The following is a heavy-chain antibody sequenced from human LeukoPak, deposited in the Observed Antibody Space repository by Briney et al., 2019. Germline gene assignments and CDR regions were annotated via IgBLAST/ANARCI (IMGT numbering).Heavy chain of an antibody. CDR3: ARHRRGDPDAYDS. D-gene: IGHD4-17*01. CDR1: GGSITNFY. J-gene: IGHJ3*02. Sequence: SSETLSLTCTVSGGSITNFYWSWIRQPPGKGLEWIGYIHYSGSTDYNASLKSRVTMSGDASKNQFSLKLSSVTAADTGVYYCARHRRGDPDAYDSWGQGTMVTVSS. V-gene: IGHV4-59*08. CDR2: IHYSGST.